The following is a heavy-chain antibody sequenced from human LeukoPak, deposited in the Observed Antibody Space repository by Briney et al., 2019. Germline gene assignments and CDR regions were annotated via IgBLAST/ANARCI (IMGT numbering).Heavy chain of an antibody. V-gene: IGHV4-38-2*02. D-gene: IGHD4-11*01. CDR2: IYHSGST. J-gene: IGHJ5*02. Sequence: SETLSLTCTVSGYSISSGCYWGWIRQPPGKGLEWIGSIYHSGSTYYNPSLKSRVTISVDTSKNRFSLKLSSVTATDTAVYYCAREGEYSNRLDPWGQGTLVTVSS. CDR1: GYSISSGCY. CDR3: AREGEYSNRLDP.